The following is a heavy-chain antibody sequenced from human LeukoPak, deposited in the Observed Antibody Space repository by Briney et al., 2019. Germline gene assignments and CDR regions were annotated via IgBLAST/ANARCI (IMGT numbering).Heavy chain of an antibody. CDR3: AKVSQCGNSRWYEGD. CDR2: ISADGPT. Sequence: GGSLRLSCAASGFTFSSSPMSWVRQAPGKGLDWVSSISADGPTYYADSVKGRFTISRDNSKNTLHLQMNSLRGEDTAVYYCAKVSQCGNSRWYEGDWGQGTLVTVSS. J-gene: IGHJ4*02. V-gene: IGHV3-23*01. D-gene: IGHD6-13*01. CDR1: GFTFSSSP.